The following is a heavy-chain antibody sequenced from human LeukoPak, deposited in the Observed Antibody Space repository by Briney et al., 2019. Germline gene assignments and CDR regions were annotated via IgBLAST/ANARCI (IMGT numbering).Heavy chain of an antibody. CDR1: GFTCNIYN. Sequence: GGSLRLSCAASGFTCNIYNMNWVRQAPGKALEWVSSITSSSTYTYYADSVKGRYTISRDNAKNSLYLQMNGLRAEDTAVYYCARDPYSGDYGPYYYYYMDVWGKGTTVTISS. D-gene: IGHD1-26*01. J-gene: IGHJ6*03. V-gene: IGHV3-21*01. CDR3: ARDPYSGDYGPYYYYYMDV. CDR2: ITSSSTYT.